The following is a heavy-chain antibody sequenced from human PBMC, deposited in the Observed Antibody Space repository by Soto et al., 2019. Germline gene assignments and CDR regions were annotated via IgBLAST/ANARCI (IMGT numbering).Heavy chain of an antibody. V-gene: IGHV3-30*18. Sequence: QVQLVESGGGVVQPGRSLRLSCAASGFTFSSYGMHWVRQAPGKGLEWVAVISYDGSNKYYADSVKGRFTISRDNSKNTLYLQMNCPRAEATAVYYCAKATGSGGHRLPFDYWGQGTLVTVSS. D-gene: IGHD1-26*01. CDR2: ISYDGSNK. J-gene: IGHJ4*02. CDR1: GFTFSSYG. CDR3: AKATGSGGHRLPFDY.